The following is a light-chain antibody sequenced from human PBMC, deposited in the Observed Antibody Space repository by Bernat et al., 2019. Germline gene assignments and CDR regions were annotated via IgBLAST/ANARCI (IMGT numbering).Light chain of an antibody. V-gene: IGKV3-20*01. CDR3: QQYGSSLT. CDR1: QSVNTY. Sequence: EIVLTQSPATLSLSPGDRATLSCRASQSVNTYLAWYQQKPGQAPRLLIYGASSRATGIPDRFSGSGSGTDFTLTISRLEPEDFAVYYCQQYGSSLTFGGGTKVEIK. J-gene: IGKJ4*01. CDR2: GAS.